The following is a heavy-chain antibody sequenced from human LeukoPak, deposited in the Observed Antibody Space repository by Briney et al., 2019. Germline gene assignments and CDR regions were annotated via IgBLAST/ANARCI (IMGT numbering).Heavy chain of an antibody. D-gene: IGHD6-13*01. CDR3: ARGPSSQYLVHHVAFDI. V-gene: IGHV3-53*01. Sequence: PGGSLRLSCAASGFTFSIYAMTWARQAPGKGLEWVSLIYSGGNTYYADSVKGRFTISRDNSKNTLYLQMNSLRAEDTAVYYCARGPSSQYLVHHVAFDIWGQGTMVTVSS. CDR1: GFTFSIYA. CDR2: IYSGGNT. J-gene: IGHJ3*02.